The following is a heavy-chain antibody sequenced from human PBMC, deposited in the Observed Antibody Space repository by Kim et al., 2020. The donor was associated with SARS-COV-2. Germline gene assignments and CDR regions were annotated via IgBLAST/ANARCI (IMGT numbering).Heavy chain of an antibody. Sequence: GGSLRLSCAASGFTFSSYEMNWVRQAPGKGLEWVSYISSSGSTIYYADSVKGRFTISRDNAKNSLYLQMNSLRAEDTAVYYCARSGGVIVVIYGMDVWGQGTTVTVSS. V-gene: IGHV3-48*03. CDR2: ISSSGSTI. CDR3: ARSGGVIVVIYGMDV. J-gene: IGHJ6*02. D-gene: IGHD3-22*01. CDR1: GFTFSSYE.